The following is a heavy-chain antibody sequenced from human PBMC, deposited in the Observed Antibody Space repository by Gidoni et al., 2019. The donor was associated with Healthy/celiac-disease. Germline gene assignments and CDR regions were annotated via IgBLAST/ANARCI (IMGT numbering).Heavy chain of an antibody. D-gene: IGHD1-20*01. J-gene: IGHJ4*02. Sequence: EVQLLESGGGLVQPGGSLRLSCAASGFTFSSYAMSWVRQAPGKGLEWVSAISGSGGSTYYADSVKGRFTISRDNAKNTLYLQMNSLRAEDTAVYDCAKVRYIPSYYVDYWGQGTLVTVSS. CDR3: AKVRYIPSYYVDY. V-gene: IGHV3-23*01. CDR2: ISGSGGST. CDR1: GFTFSSYA.